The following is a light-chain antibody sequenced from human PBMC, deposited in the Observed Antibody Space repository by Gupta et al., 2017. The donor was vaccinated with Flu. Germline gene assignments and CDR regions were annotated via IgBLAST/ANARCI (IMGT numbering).Light chain of an antibody. J-gene: IGLJ3*02. CDR2: EDS. Sequence: SYELTQPPSVSVSPGQTARITCFGDALPKKLVYWYQQKSGQAPVLVLYEDSKRRSGIPERISGSRSGTMATLTISGAQVEDEGDYYCYSTDSSANRRVFGGGTKLTVL. CDR3: YSTDSSANRRV. CDR1: ALPKKL. V-gene: IGLV3-10*01.